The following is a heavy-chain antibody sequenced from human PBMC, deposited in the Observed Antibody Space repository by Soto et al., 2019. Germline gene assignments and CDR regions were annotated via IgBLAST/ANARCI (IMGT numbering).Heavy chain of an antibody. CDR1: GFTFSNYW. Sequence: EVQLVESGGGLVQPGGSLRLSCAASGFTFSNYWMSWVRQAPGKGLEWVANIKQDGSEKYYVDSVKGRFTIPRDNAKNSLYLQMNSLRAEDTAVYFCARERRGYSYVYYYYYYMDVWGKGTTVTVSS. D-gene: IGHD5-18*01. V-gene: IGHV3-7*01. CDR2: IKQDGSEK. CDR3: ARERRGYSYVYYYYYYMDV. J-gene: IGHJ6*03.